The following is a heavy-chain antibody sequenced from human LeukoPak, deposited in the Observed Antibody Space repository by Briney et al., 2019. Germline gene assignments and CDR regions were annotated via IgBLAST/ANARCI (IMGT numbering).Heavy chain of an antibody. D-gene: IGHD2-2*01. CDR2: INI. CDR3: ARGAGYCTSTSCHLWSDY. V-gene: IGHV3-21*01. J-gene: IGHJ4*02. CDR1: EFTFSSYS. Sequence: GGSLRLSCAASEFTFSSYSMNWVRQAPGKGLEWVSSINIYYADSVKGRFAVSRDNAKNEMYLQMNSLRAEETAVYFCARGAGYCTSTSCHLWSDYWGQGTLVTVSS.